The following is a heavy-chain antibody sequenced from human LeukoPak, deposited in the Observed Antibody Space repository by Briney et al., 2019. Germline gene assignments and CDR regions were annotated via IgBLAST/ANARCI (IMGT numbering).Heavy chain of an antibody. CDR2: ISGNGGST. CDR1: GFSFSTYS. Sequence: PGGSLRLSCAASGFSFSTYSMNWVRQAPGKGLEWVSSISGNGGSTYYAVSVQGRFTISRDNSKNTLYLQMNSLKVEDTAVYYCAKNRWAARIIIDAFDIWGQGTMVTASS. V-gene: IGHV3-23*01. D-gene: IGHD6-6*01. J-gene: IGHJ3*02. CDR3: AKNRWAARIIIDAFDI.